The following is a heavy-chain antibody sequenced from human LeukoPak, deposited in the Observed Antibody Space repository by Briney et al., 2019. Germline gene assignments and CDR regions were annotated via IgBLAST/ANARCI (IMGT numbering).Heavy chain of an antibody. CDR1: GGSMNNYY. CDR2: IYHSGAT. V-gene: IGHV4-59*01. Sequence: SETLSLTCTVSGGSMNNYYWSWIRQPPGKGLEWLGYIYHSGATNYNPSLKGRVTISVDTSKNKFSLNLTSVTAADRAVYYCARDSSSSGAFNCWGPDVPLVPGYYFDYWGQGSQVTVSS. J-gene: IGHJ4*02. D-gene: IGHD6-6*01. CDR3: ARDSSSSGAFNCWGPDVPLVPGYYFDY.